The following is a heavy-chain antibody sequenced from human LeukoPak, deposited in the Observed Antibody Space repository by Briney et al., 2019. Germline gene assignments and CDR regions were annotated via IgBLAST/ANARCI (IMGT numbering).Heavy chain of an antibody. V-gene: IGHV4-39*07. CDR1: GGSISSSSYY. J-gene: IGHJ4*02. Sequence: PSETLPLTCTVSGGSISSSSYYWGWIRQPPGKGLEWIGSIYYSGSTYYNPSLKSRVTISVDTSKNQFSLKLSSVIAADTAVYYCARGLSGIDYWGQGTLVTVSS. D-gene: IGHD2-2*01. CDR2: IYYSGST. CDR3: ARGLSGIDY.